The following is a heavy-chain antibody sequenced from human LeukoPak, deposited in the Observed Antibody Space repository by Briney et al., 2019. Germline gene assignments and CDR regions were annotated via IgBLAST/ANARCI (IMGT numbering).Heavy chain of an antibody. CDR3: AHAREGSGWYPSYYFDY. Sequence: SGPTLVNPTQTLTLTCTFSGFSLSTSGVGVGWIRQPPGKALEWLALIYWDDDKRYSPSLKSRLTITKDTSKNQVVLTMTNMDPVDTATYYCAHAREGSGWYPSYYFDYWGQGTLVTVSS. CDR1: GFSLSTSGVG. V-gene: IGHV2-5*02. J-gene: IGHJ4*02. D-gene: IGHD6-19*01. CDR2: IYWDDDK.